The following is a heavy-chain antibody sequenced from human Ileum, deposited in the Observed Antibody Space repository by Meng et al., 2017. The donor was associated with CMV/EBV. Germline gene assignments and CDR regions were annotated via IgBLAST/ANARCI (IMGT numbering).Heavy chain of an antibody. CDR3: ARPYCSSTSCNDFFDY. V-gene: IGHV1-2*02. Sequence: SVKVSCKASGYTFTGYYMHWVRQAPGQGLEWMGWINANSGGTNYAQKFQGRVTMTRDTSITTAYMELSSLRSDDTAVYHCARPYCSSTSCNDFFDYWGQGTLVTVSS. CDR1: GYTFTGYY. D-gene: IGHD2-2*01. J-gene: IGHJ4*02. CDR2: INANSGGT.